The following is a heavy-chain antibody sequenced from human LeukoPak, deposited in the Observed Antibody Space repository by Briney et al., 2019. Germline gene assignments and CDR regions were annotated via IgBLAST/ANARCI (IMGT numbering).Heavy chain of an antibody. J-gene: IGHJ5*02. CDR1: GYTFTGCY. D-gene: IGHD3-3*01. CDR2: INPNSGGT. Sequence: ASVKVSCKASGYTFTGCYIHWVRQAPGQGVEWMGWINPNSGGTTYAQKFQGRVTMTRDTSISTAYMDLSRLTSDDTAVYYCARNIRSYDFWSGPINWFDPWGQGTLVTVSS. V-gene: IGHV1-2*02. CDR3: ARNIRSYDFWSGPINWFDP.